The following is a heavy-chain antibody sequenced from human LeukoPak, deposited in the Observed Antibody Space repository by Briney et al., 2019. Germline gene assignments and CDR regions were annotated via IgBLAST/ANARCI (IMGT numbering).Heavy chain of an antibody. D-gene: IGHD6-13*01. CDR1: GYTFTSYG. J-gene: IGHJ5*02. Sequence: ASVKVSCKASGYTFTSYGISWVRQAPGQGLEWMGWISAYNGNTNYAQKLQGRVTMTTDTSTSTAYMELRSLRSDDTAVYYCAGDHVGIAAALGFDPWGQGTLVTVSS. CDR2: ISAYNGNT. V-gene: IGHV1-18*01. CDR3: AGDHVGIAAALGFDP.